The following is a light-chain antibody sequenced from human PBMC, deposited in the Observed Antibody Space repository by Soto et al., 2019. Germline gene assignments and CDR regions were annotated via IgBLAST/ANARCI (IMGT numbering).Light chain of an antibody. J-gene: IGKJ1*01. CDR3: QQYNNWPRT. CDR1: QSVSSSY. Sequence: EIVLTQSPATLSLSPGERATLSCRASQSVSSSYLAWYQQKPGQPPRLLIYGSSTRATGIPARFSGSGSGTEFTLTISSLQSEDFAVCYCQQYNNWPRTFGQGTKVDIK. V-gene: IGKV3-15*01. CDR2: GSS.